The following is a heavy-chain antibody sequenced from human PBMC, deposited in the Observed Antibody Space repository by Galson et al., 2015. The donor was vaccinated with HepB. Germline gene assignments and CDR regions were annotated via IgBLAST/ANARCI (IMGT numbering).Heavy chain of an antibody. CDR1: GFTFSSYA. CDR3: ARDYYDYVWGSYRGDATGY. V-gene: IGHV3-30-3*01. D-gene: IGHD3-16*02. J-gene: IGHJ4*02. CDR2: ISYDGSNK. Sequence: LRLSCAASGFTFSSYAMHWVRQAPGKGLEWVAVISYDGSNKYYADSVKGRFTISRDNSKNTLYLQMNSLRAEDTAVYYCARDYYDYVWGSYRGDATGYWGQGTLVTVSS.